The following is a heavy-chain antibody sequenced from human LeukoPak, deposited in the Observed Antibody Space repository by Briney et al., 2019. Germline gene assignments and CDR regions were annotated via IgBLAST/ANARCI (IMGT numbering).Heavy chain of an antibody. CDR3: AKYRPRYYYDSSGYSDY. CDR1: GFTFSSYA. D-gene: IGHD3-22*01. J-gene: IGHJ4*02. Sequence: GGSLRLSCAASGFTFSSYAMSWVRQAPGKGLEWVSAISGSGGSTYYADSVKGRFTISRDNSKNTLYLQMNSLRAEDTAVYYCAKYRPRYYYDSSGYSDYWGQGTLVTVSS. CDR2: ISGSGGST. V-gene: IGHV3-23*01.